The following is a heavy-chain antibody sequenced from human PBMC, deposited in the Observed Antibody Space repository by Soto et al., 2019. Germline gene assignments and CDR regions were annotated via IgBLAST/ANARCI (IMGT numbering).Heavy chain of an antibody. Sequence: SETLSLTCAVYGGSFSGYYWSWIRHPPGKGLEWIGEINHSGSTNYNPSLKSRVTISVDTSKNQFSLKLSSVTAADTAVYYCARVDVAAASLTYYFDYWGQGTLVTVSS. CDR3: ARVDVAAASLTYYFDY. D-gene: IGHD6-13*01. CDR1: GGSFSGYY. CDR2: INHSGST. V-gene: IGHV4-34*01. J-gene: IGHJ4*02.